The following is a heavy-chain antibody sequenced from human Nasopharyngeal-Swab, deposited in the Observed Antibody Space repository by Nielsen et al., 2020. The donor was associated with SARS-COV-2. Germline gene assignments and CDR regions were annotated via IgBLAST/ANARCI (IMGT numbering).Heavy chain of an antibody. Sequence: WIRQPPGQGLEWVSAISGSGGSTYYADSVKGRFTISRDNSKNTLYLQMNSLRAEDTAVYYCAKGRYCSGGSCYEADYWGQGTLVTVSS. V-gene: IGHV3-23*01. D-gene: IGHD2-15*01. CDR3: AKGRYCSGGSCYEADY. J-gene: IGHJ4*02. CDR2: ISGSGGST.